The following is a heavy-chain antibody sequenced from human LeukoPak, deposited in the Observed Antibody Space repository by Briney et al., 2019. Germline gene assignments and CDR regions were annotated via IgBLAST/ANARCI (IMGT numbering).Heavy chain of an antibody. CDR3: ARHICTGGSCYWFDP. CDR1: GGSISTYY. Sequence: SETLSLTCTVSGGSISTYYWSWIRQPPGKGPEWIGYIYYSGSTNYNPSLKSRVTISVDTSKNQFSLKLSSVTVADTAVYYCARHICTGGSCYWFDPWGQGTLVTVSS. D-gene: IGHD2-15*01. J-gene: IGHJ5*02. CDR2: IYYSGST. V-gene: IGHV4-59*08.